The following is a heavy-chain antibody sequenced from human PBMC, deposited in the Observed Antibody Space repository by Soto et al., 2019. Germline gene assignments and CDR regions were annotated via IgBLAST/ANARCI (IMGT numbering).Heavy chain of an antibody. CDR2: ISSSGSTI. D-gene: IGHD2-2*01. Sequence: PGGSLRLSCAASGFTFSSYEMSWVRQAPGKGLEWVSYISSSGSTIYYADSVKGRFTISRDNAKNSLYLQMNSLRAEDTAVYYCARDSPSQALLCSSTSCHSLYYYGMDVWGQGTTVTVSS. CDR1: GFTFSSYE. J-gene: IGHJ6*02. V-gene: IGHV3-48*03. CDR3: ARDSPSQALLCSSTSCHSLYYYGMDV.